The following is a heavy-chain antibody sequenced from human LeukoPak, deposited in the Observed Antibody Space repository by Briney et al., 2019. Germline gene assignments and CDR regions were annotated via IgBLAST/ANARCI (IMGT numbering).Heavy chain of an antibody. CDR1: GFTFSNYG. J-gene: IGHJ4*02. Sequence: PGGSLRLSCAASGFTFSNYGMSWVRQAPGKGLEWVSSIRSSGDSTYYADSVKGRFTISRDNSKNTLYLQMNSLRAEDTAVYYCAKDEPRGYSYGLYYFDYWGQGTLVTVSS. CDR2: IRSSGDST. CDR3: AKDEPRGYSYGLYYFDY. V-gene: IGHV3-23*01. D-gene: IGHD5-18*01.